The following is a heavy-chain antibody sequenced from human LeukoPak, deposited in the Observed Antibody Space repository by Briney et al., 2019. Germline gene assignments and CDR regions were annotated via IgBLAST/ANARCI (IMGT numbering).Heavy chain of an antibody. Sequence: GGSLRLSCTVSGFTFSDYYMSWVRQAPGKGLEWVSAISDSAGTTYYADSVKGRFTISRDNSRNTLYLQMDSLRAEDTAVYYCAKDTTPIRGRKRGGAFDIWGQGTMVTVSS. J-gene: IGHJ3*02. CDR2: ISDSAGTT. CDR3: AKDTTPIRGRKRGGAFDI. V-gene: IGHV3-23*01. CDR1: GFTFSDYY. D-gene: IGHD3-10*01.